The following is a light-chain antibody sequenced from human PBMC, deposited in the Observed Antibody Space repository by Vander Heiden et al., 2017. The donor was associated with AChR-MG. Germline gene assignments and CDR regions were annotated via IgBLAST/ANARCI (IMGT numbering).Light chain of an antibody. CDR1: QSVSSSY. CDR2: GAS. Sequence: EIVLTQSPGTLSLSPGERATLACRASQSVSSSYLACYQQKPSQAPRLLIYGASSRATGIPDRFSGSGSGTDFTLTISRLEPEYFAVYYCQQYGSSPLTFGGGTKVEIK. V-gene: IGKV3-20*01. CDR3: QQYGSSPLT. J-gene: IGKJ4*01.